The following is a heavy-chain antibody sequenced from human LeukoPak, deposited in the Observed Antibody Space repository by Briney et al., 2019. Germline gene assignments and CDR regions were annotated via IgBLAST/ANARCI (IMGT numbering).Heavy chain of an antibody. V-gene: IGHV4-34*01. Sequence: PSETLSLTCAVSGGSFSGYYWSWIRQPPGKGLEWIGEINHSGSTNYNPSLKSRVTISVDTSKNQFSLKLSSVTAADAAVYYCARARGSGWYGYFQHWGQGTLVTVSS. CDR1: GGSFSGYY. J-gene: IGHJ1*01. D-gene: IGHD6-19*01. CDR2: INHSGST. CDR3: ARARGSGWYGYFQH.